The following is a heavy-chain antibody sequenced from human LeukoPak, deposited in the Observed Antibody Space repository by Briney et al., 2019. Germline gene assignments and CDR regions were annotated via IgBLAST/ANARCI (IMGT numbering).Heavy chain of an antibody. J-gene: IGHJ4*02. Sequence: GGSLRLSCAASGFTFSSYGMHWVRQAPGKGLEWVAFIRYDGSNKYYADSVKGRFTISRDNSKNTLYLQMNSLRAEDTAVYYCAKGTGERSSTSCYEHPYYFDYWGQGTLVTVSS. CDR1: GFTFSSYG. CDR2: IRYDGSNK. CDR3: AKGTGERSSTSCYEHPYYFDY. V-gene: IGHV3-30*02. D-gene: IGHD2-2*01.